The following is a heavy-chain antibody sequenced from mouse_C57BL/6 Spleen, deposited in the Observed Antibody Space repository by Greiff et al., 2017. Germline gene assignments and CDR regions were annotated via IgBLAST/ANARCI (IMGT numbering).Heavy chain of an antibody. CDR1: GYTFTSYW. Sequence: VQLQQPGAELVKPGASVKLSCKASGYTFTSYWMHWVKQRPGQGLEWIGMIHPNSGSTNYNEKFKSKATLTVDKSSSTAYMQLSSLTSEDSAVYYCARAIYDGYYLPYYFDYWGQGTTLTVSS. CDR2: IHPNSGST. CDR3: ARAIYDGYYLPYYFDY. D-gene: IGHD2-3*01. V-gene: IGHV1-64*01. J-gene: IGHJ2*01.